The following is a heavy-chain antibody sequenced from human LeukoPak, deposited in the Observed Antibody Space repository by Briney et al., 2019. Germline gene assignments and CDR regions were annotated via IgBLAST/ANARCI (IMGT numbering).Heavy chain of an antibody. D-gene: IGHD5-18*01. V-gene: IGHV3-53*05. CDR3: AKGEDTADAFDI. J-gene: IGHJ3*02. CDR2: IYSGGST. Sequence: PGGSLRLSCAASGFTVSSSYMSWVRQAPGKGLEWVSVIYSGGSTYYADSVKGRFTISRDNFKNTLYLQMNSLRAEDTAVYYCAKGEDTADAFDIWGQGTMVTVSS. CDR1: GFTVSSSY.